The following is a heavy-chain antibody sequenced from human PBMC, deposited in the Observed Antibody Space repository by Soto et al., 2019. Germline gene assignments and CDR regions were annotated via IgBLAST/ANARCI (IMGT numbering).Heavy chain of an antibody. D-gene: IGHD3-9*01. V-gene: IGHV3-23*01. J-gene: IGHJ4*02. CDR2: ISSDGDLR. CDR3: AKVRQRFLDILTGATNFDS. CDR1: GFTFNNFA. Sequence: EVYLLGSGGDLEKPGGSLRLSCEVSGFTFNNFAMSWVRQSPGKGLEWVSTISSDGDLRHYAESVKGRFTISRDNSKSSLFLQMNSLRAEDTALYFCAKVRQRFLDILTGATNFDSWGQGTLVTVSS.